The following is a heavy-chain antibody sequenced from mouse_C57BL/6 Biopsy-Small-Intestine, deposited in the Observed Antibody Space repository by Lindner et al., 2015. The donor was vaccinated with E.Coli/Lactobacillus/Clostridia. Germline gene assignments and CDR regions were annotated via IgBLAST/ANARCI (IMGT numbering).Heavy chain of an antibody. D-gene: IGHD2-2*01. CDR2: ISYSGTT. V-gene: IGHV3-8*01. CDR3: ARYGYDYGMDY. CDR1: GYSITSDY. J-gene: IGHJ4*01. Sequence: VQLQESGPGLAKPYQTLSLTCSVTGYSITSDYWNWIREFPGNKLEYMGYISYSGTTYYNPSLKSRISITRDTSKNQYYLQLNSVTTEDTATYYCARYGYDYGMDYWGQGTSVTVSS.